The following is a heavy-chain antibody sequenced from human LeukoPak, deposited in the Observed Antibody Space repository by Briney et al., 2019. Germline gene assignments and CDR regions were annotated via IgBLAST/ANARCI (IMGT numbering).Heavy chain of an antibody. D-gene: IGHD3-10*01. CDR3: ARASPHEPGYGSGSYVDY. Sequence: KTSETLSLTCAVSGGSISSGGYSWSWIRQPPGKGLEWIGYIYHSGSTYYNPSLKSRVTISVDRSKNQFFLKLSSVTAADTAVYYCARASPHEPGYGSGSYVDYWGQGTLVTVSS. CDR2: IYHSGST. J-gene: IGHJ4*02. CDR1: GGSISSGGYS. V-gene: IGHV4-30-2*01.